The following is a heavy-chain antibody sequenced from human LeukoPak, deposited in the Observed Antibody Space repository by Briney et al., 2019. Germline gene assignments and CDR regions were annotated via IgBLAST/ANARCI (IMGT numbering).Heavy chain of an antibody. Sequence: RSLRLSCTTSGFTFGDYALSWVRQAPGKGLEWVGFIRSKVYGGTTEYAASVKGRFTMLRDDSKSIAYLQMNSLKTEDTAVYFCTRGLDYWGQGTLVTVSS. J-gene: IGHJ4*02. CDR3: TRGLDY. CDR2: IRSKVYGGTT. CDR1: GFTFGDYA. V-gene: IGHV3-49*04.